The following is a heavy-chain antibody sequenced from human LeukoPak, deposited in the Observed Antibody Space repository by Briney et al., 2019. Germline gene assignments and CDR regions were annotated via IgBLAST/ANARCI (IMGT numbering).Heavy chain of an antibody. CDR3: ARGRPYMQQLARMRWFDP. CDR1: GYTFTSYD. J-gene: IGHJ5*02. V-gene: IGHV1-8*01. D-gene: IGHD6-13*01. Sequence: ASVKVSCKASGYTFTSYDINWVRQATGQGLEWMGWMNPNSGNTGYAQKFQGRVTMTRNTSISTAYMELSSLRSEDTAVYYCARGRPYMQQLARMRWFDPWGQGTLVTVSS. CDR2: MNPNSGNT.